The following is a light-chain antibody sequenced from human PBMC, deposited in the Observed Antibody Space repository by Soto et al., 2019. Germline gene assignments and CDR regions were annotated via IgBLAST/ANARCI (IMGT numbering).Light chain of an antibody. CDR1: QSVSTNQ. V-gene: IGKV3-20*01. Sequence: EIVLTQSPGTLSLSPGERATLSCRASQSVSTNQLAWYQQKPGQAPRLLIYGASSRATGIADRFSGSGSGTDFTLTISRLEPEDSALYYCQHYGETLWTFGQGTKVDNK. CDR2: GAS. CDR3: QHYGETLWT. J-gene: IGKJ1*01.